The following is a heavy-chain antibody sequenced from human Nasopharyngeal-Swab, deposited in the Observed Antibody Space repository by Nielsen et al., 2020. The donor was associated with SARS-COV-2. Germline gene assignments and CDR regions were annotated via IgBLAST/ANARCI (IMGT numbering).Heavy chain of an antibody. J-gene: IGHJ6*03. V-gene: IGHV3-33*01. D-gene: IGHD1-1*01. Sequence: GESLKISCAVSGFTFGTHGMHWVRQAQGKGLEWVAVIWTDGSDIYYADSVKGRVTISRDNSKNTLYLQMNSLRPEDTAVYYCARNGLTNNYFYMDVWGKGTTVSVSS. CDR1: GFTFGTHG. CDR3: ARNGLTNNYFYMDV. CDR2: IWTDGSDI.